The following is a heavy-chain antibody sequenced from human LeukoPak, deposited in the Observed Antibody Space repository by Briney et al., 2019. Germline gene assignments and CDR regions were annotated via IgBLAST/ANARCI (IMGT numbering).Heavy chain of an antibody. V-gene: IGHV1-18*01. CDR3: ARDAVVPAAILVAFDY. D-gene: IGHD2-2*02. CDR2: ISAYNGNT. J-gene: IGHJ4*02. Sequence: ASVKVSCKASGYTFTSYGISWVRQAPGQGLEWMGWISAYNGNTNYAQKLQGRVTMTTDTSTSTAYMELRSLRSDDTAVYYCARDAVVPAAILVAFDYWGQGTLVTVSS. CDR1: GYTFTSYG.